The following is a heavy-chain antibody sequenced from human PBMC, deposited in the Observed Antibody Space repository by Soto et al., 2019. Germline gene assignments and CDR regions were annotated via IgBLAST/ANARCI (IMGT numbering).Heavy chain of an antibody. CDR2: ISSSGSTI. CDR1: GFTFSSYE. J-gene: IGHJ6*02. D-gene: IGHD3-3*01. V-gene: IGHV3-48*03. CDR3: ARAKYYDFWSGLDV. Sequence: EVQLVESGGGLVQPGGSLRLSCAASGFTFSSYEMNWVRQAPGKGLEWVSYISSSGSTIYYADSVTGRFTISRDNAKNSLYLQMNSLRAEDTAVYYCARAKYYDFWSGLDVWGHGTTVTVSS.